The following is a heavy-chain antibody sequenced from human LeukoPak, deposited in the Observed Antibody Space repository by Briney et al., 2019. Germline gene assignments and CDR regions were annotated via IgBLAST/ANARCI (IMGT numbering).Heavy chain of an antibody. V-gene: IGHV3-23*01. CDR1: GFTFSSYA. D-gene: IGHD3-22*01. CDR2: ISGSGGST. CDR3: AKDPSYYYDSSGYYYVSYFDY. J-gene: IGHJ4*02. Sequence: GGSLRLSCAASGFTFSSYAMSWVRQAPGKGLEWVSAISGSGGSTYYADSVKGRFTISRDNSKNTLYLQMNSLRAEDTAVYYCAKDPSYYYDSSGYYYVSYFDYWGQGTLVTVSS.